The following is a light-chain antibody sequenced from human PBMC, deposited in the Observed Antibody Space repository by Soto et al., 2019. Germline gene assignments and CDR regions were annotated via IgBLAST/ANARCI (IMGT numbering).Light chain of an antibody. J-gene: IGLJ2*01. V-gene: IGLV2-14*03. CDR3: SSYTSSITLV. CDR1: SSDVGGYNY. Sequence: QSVLTQPASVSGSPGQSITLSCTGTSSDVGGYNYVSWYQQHPGKAPKLMIYDVSNRPSGVSNRFSGSKSGNTASLSISGLQAEDEADYYCSSYTSSITLVVGGGTKVTVL. CDR2: DVS.